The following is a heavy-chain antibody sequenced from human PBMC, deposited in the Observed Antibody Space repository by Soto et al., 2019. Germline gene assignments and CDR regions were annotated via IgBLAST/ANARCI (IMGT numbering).Heavy chain of an antibody. CDR2: IIPVFGTT. CDR1: GGTFRNYG. V-gene: IGHV1-69*13. J-gene: IGHJ6*02. Sequence: ASVNVSCKASGGTFRNYGIGWARQAPGQGLEWMGGIIPVFGTTNYAQKFQGRVTITADESTSTAYIEVSSLRSEDTAMLYCGRYCSGGSCHTLDYYGMDVWGQGTTVTVSS. D-gene: IGHD2-15*01. CDR3: GRYCSGGSCHTLDYYGMDV.